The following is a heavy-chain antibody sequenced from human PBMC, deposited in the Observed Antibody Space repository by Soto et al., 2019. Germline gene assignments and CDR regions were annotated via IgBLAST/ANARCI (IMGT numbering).Heavy chain of an antibody. Sequence: EGSLRLSCAASGFTFSSYGMHWVRQAPGKGLEWVAVIWYDGSNKYYADSVKGRFTISRDNSKNTLYLQMNSLRAEDTAVYYCARDPGGYDSSGPEGYWGQGTLVTVSS. CDR3: ARDPGGYDSSGPEGY. CDR1: GFTFSSYG. CDR2: IWYDGSNK. D-gene: IGHD3-22*01. V-gene: IGHV3-33*01. J-gene: IGHJ4*02.